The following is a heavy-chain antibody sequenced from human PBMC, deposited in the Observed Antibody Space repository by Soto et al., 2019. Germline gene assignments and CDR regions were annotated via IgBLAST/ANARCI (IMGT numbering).Heavy chain of an antibody. CDR1: GYSFTSYW. J-gene: IGHJ5*02. CDR3: ARHPYSSSSDWFDP. Sequence: GESLKISCKGSGYSFTSYWIIWVRQMPWKGLEWMGRIDPSDSYTNYSPSFQGHVTISADKSISTAYLQWSSLKASDTAMYYCARHPYSSSSDWFDPWGQGTLVTVSS. V-gene: IGHV5-10-1*01. D-gene: IGHD6-13*01. CDR2: IDPSDSYT.